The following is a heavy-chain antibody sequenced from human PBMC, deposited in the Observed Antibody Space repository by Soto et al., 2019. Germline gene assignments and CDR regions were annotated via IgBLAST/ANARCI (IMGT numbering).Heavy chain of an antibody. CDR1: GFTFSSYG. CDR2: IWYDGSNK. D-gene: IGHD2-15*01. V-gene: IGHV3-33*01. CDR3: ARDGTPWDYYYLDV. J-gene: IGHJ6*03. Sequence: GGSLRLSCAASGFTFSSYGMHWVLQAPGKGLEWVAVIWYDGSNKYYADSVKGRFTISRDNSKNTLYLQMNSLRAEDTAVYYCARDGTPWDYYYLDVWGKGTTVTVSS.